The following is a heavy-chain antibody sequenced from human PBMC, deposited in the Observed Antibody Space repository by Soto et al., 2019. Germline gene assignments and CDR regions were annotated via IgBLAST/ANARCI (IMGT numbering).Heavy chain of an antibody. CDR3: ANSPTTVAGTNYYFDY. V-gene: IGHV3-23*01. Sequence: GGSLRLSCAASGFTFSTYAMSWVRQAPGKGLEWVSGITSYGDTTYYAGSVKGRFSISRDNSKNTLYLQMNGLRVEDTAVYYCANSPTTVAGTNYYFDYWGQGTLVTVSS. CDR2: ITSYGDTT. D-gene: IGHD6-19*01. CDR1: GFTFSTYA. J-gene: IGHJ4*02.